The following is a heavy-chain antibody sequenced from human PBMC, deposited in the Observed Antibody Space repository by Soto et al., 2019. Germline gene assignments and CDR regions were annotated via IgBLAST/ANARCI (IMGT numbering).Heavy chain of an antibody. V-gene: IGHV2-5*02. CDR3: AHSNQGYGSGSYYNVYYFDY. Sequence: QISLKESGPTLVKPTQTLTLTCTFSGFSLSTSGVGVGWIRQPPGKALEWLALIYWDDGKRYSPSLKSRLTSTKDTSKNQVVLTMTNMDPVDTATYYCAHSNQGYGSGSYYNVYYFDYWGQGTLVTVSS. CDR2: IYWDDGK. J-gene: IGHJ4*02. CDR1: GFSLSTSGVG. D-gene: IGHD3-10*01.